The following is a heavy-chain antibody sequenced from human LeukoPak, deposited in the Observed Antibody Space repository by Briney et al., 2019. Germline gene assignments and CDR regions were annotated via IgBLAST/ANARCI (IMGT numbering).Heavy chain of an antibody. D-gene: IGHD6-19*01. J-gene: IGHJ3*02. Sequence: GASVKVSCKASGYTFTSYAMHWVRQAPGQRLEWMGWINAGNGNTKYSQKFQGRVTITRDTSASTAYMELSSLRSEDTAVYYCARDSVADDAFDIWGQGTMVTVSS. CDR1: GYTFTSYA. CDR2: INAGNGNT. CDR3: ARDSVADDAFDI. V-gene: IGHV1-3*01.